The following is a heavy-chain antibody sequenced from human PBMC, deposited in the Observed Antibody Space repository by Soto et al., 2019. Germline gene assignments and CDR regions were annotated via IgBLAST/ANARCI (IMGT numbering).Heavy chain of an antibody. CDR1: GFTFSSYG. J-gene: IGHJ4*02. V-gene: IGHV3-33*01. CDR3: ARDAKNYYGSGSYYFDY. D-gene: IGHD3-10*01. Sequence: GGSLRLSCAASGFTFSSYGMHWVRQAPGKGLEWVAVIWYDGSNKYYADSVKGRFTISRDNSKNTLYLQMNSLRAEDTAVYYCARDAKNYYGSGSYYFDYWGQGTLVTVSS. CDR2: IWYDGSNK.